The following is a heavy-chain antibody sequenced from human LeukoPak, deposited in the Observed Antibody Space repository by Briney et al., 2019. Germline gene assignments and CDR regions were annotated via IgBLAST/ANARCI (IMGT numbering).Heavy chain of an antibody. D-gene: IGHD6-6*01. CDR1: GYSISSSSYY. CDR2: IFYSGRT. J-gene: IGHJ4*02. Sequence: SETLSLTCTVSGYSISSSSYYWGWIRQPPGRGLEWIGSIFYSGRTYYNPSLKSRVTISVDTSENQFSLKLSSVIAADTAVYYCVRVEYSRQVDYWGQGTLVTVSS. CDR3: VRVEYSRQVDY. V-gene: IGHV4-39*07.